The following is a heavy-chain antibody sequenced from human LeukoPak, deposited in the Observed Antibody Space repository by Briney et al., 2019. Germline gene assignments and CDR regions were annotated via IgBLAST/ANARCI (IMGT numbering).Heavy chain of an antibody. CDR2: ISGSGGST. Sequence: PGGSLRLSCAASGFTFSSHAMSWVRQAPGKGLEWVSAISGSGGSTYYADSVKGRFTISRDNSKNTLYLQMNSLRAEDTAVYYCAKRYSSSWELDYWGQGTLVTVSS. J-gene: IGHJ4*02. V-gene: IGHV3-23*01. CDR1: GFTFSSHA. D-gene: IGHD6-13*01. CDR3: AKRYSSSWELDY.